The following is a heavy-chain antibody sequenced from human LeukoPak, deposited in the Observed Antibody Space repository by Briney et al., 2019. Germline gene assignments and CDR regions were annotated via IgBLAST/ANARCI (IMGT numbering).Heavy chain of an antibody. J-gene: IGHJ3*02. D-gene: IGHD6-13*01. CDR3: ASGVAPRAAAAPSLSRDAFDI. CDR2: IKQDGSEK. CDR1: GFTFSSYW. V-gene: IGHV3-7*01. Sequence: PGGSLRLSCAASGFTFSSYWMSWVRQAPGKGLEWVANIKQDGSEKYYVDSVKGRFTISRDNAKNSLYLQMNSLRAEDTAVYYCASGVAPRAAAAPSLSRDAFDIWGQGTMVTVSS.